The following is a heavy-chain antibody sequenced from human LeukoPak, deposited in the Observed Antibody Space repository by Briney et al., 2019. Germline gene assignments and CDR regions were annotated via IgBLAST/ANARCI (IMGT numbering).Heavy chain of an antibody. V-gene: IGHV3-30*18. J-gene: IGHJ4*02. Sequence: GGSLRLSCTASRFSFRSYDMHWVRQAPGKGLEWVAVISYDGSNTYYTDSVKGRFTISRDNSKNTLYLQMNSLRAEDTAVYYCAKDLGCSGGSCYDNRLDWGQGTLVTVSS. CDR2: ISYDGSNT. CDR1: RFSFRSYD. CDR3: AKDLGCSGGSCYDNRLD. D-gene: IGHD2-15*01.